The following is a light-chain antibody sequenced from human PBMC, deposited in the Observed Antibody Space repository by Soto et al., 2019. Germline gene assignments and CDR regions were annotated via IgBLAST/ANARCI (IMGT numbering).Light chain of an antibody. CDR2: YAS. CDR3: QQYNSYYT. J-gene: IGKJ2*01. CDR1: QSVGAN. Sequence: IVMTQSPASLSVSPGERVTFSCRASQSVGANLAWYRHKPGQAPRLLISYASSGATGVPGRFSGSGYGTEFTLTINSLQAEDFATYYCQQYNSYYTFGQGTKLEIK. V-gene: IGKV3-15*01.